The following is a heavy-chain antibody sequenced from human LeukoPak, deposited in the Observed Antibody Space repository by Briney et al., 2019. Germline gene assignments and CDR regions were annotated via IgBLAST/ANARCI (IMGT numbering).Heavy chain of an antibody. V-gene: IGHV1-2*02. CDR2: IDPNSGDT. J-gene: IGHJ6*03. Sequence: GASVKVSCKASGYTFTGYYMHWVRQAPGQGLEWMGWIDPNSGDTKYAQKFQGRVTMTRDMSTSTVYMELSSLRSEDTAVYYCASNSGSYLAYYMDVWGKGTTVTVSS. CDR3: ASNSGSYLAYYMDV. D-gene: IGHD1-26*01. CDR1: GYTFTGYY.